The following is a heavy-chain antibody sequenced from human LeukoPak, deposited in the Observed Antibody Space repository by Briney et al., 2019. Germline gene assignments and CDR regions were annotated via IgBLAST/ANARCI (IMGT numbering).Heavy chain of an antibody. CDR3: ASHVTVLGTRGFDF. V-gene: IGHV4-4*02. CDR2: VHHGGAS. D-gene: IGHD6-19*01. Sequence: SGTLSLACAVSGDSITSHSWWSWVRQPPGKGLEWIGEVHHGGASNYDPSLESRVTISVDKSKNRFSLNLRSVTAADTATYYCASHVTVLGTRGFDFWGRGTLVTVS. CDR1: GDSITSHSW. J-gene: IGHJ4*02.